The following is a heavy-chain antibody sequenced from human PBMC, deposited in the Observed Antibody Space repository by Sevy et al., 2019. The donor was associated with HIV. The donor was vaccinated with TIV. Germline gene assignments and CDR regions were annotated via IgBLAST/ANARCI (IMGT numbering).Heavy chain of an antibody. J-gene: IGHJ4*02. Sequence: GGSLRLSCAVSGFTFSSYGMHWVRQAPGKGLEWVAVIWYDGSNKYYADSVKGRFTISRDNSKNTLYLQMNSLRAEDTAVYYCARDSPINYYDSSGYYAPFDYWGQGTLVTVSS. V-gene: IGHV3-33*01. CDR1: GFTFSSYG. D-gene: IGHD3-22*01. CDR2: IWYDGSNK. CDR3: ARDSPINYYDSSGYYAPFDY.